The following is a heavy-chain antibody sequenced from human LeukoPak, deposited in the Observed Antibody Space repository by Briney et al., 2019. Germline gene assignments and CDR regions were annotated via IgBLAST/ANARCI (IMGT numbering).Heavy chain of an antibody. Sequence: SETLSLTCTVSGGSISSYYWSWIRQPPGKGLEWIGYIYYSGSTNYNPSLKSRVTISVDTSKNQFSLKLSSVTAADTAVYYCARVAHLGYYDFWSGYYNNWFDPWGQGTLVTVSS. V-gene: IGHV4-59*01. J-gene: IGHJ5*02. CDR3: ARVAHLGYYDFWSGYYNNWFDP. CDR2: IYYSGST. CDR1: GGSISSYY. D-gene: IGHD3-3*01.